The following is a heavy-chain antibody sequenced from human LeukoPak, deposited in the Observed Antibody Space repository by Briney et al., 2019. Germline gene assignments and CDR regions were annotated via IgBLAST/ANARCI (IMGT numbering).Heavy chain of an antibody. V-gene: IGHV1-46*01. CDR3: ARDRGSSSFDY. CDR1: GYTFTSYY. Sequence: GESLKISCKGSGYTFTSYYMHWVRQAPGQGLEWMGIINPSGGSTSYAQKFQGRVTMTRDTSTSTVYMELSSLRSEDTAVYYCARDRGSSSFDYWGQGTLVTVSS. CDR2: INPSGGST. D-gene: IGHD1-26*01. J-gene: IGHJ4*02.